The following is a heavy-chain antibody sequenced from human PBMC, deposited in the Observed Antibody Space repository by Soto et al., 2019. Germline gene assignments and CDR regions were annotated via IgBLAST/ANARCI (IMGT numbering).Heavy chain of an antibody. J-gene: IGHJ4*02. Sequence: GGSLRLSCVASGFTFSSYAMHWARQAPGKGLEWVAVISYDGSNKYYAASVKGRFTISRDTSKNTLYLQINCLRAGDRAVYYCERDRYGYYLDYWGQGTLVTVSS. D-gene: IGHD4-17*01. CDR3: ERDRYGYYLDY. V-gene: IGHV3-30-3*01. CDR2: ISYDGSNK. CDR1: GFTFSSYA.